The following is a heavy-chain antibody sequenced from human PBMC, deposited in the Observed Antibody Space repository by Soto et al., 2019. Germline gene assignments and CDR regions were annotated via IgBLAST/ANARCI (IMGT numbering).Heavy chain of an antibody. CDR3: ARDLGTTIAGPPRRETYGGLDP. CDR1: GGTFTYYG. Sequence: QVQLVQSGAEVKRPGSSVKLSCKASGGTFTYYGISWVRQAPGQGLEWMGGIIPIIGTATYAQKFQGRLTITADQSTSTAYMELSRLGSEDTALYYCARDLGTTIAGPPRRETYGGLDPWGQGTLVTVSS. V-gene: IGHV1-69*01. J-gene: IGHJ5*02. D-gene: IGHD3-22*01. CDR2: IIPIIGTA.